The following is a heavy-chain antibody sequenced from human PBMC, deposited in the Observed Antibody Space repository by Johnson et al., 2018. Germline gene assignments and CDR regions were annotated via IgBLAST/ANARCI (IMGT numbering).Heavy chain of an antibody. V-gene: IGHV1-69*01. D-gene: IGHD2-15*01. CDR1: GGTFSSYA. J-gene: IGHJ6*02. CDR2: IIPIFGPA. Sequence: QVQLVESGAEVKKPGSSVKVSCKASGGTFSSYAISWVRQAPGQGLEWMGGIIPIFGPANYAQKFQGRVPITADEPTSTAYMELSSLRSEDTAVYYCASWWPAVVYYGMDVWGQGTTVTVSS. CDR3: ASWWPAVVYYGMDV.